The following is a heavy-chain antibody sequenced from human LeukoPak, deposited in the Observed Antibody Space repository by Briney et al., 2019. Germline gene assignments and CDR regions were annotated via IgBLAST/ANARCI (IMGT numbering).Heavy chain of an antibody. V-gene: IGHV1-18*01. CDR2: ISAYNGNT. D-gene: IGHD5-24*01. J-gene: IGHJ4*02. Sequence: ASVKVSCKASGYTFTSYAITWVRQAPGQGLEWMGWISAYNGNTNYAQNLQGRVTMTTDTSTSTAYMELRSLRSDDTAMYYCARMEMATAIFDYWGQGTLVTVSS. CDR3: ARMEMATAIFDY. CDR1: GYTFTSYA.